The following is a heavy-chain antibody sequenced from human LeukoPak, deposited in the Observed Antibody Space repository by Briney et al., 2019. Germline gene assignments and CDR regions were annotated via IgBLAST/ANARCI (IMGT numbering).Heavy chain of an antibody. D-gene: IGHD4-17*01. J-gene: IGHJ4*02. CDR2: INPKSGGT. Sequence: GASVNVSCKASGYTFTGYYMHWVRQVPGQGLEYMGWINPKSGGTNYAQKFQGRVTMTRDTSISTAYMELSGLGSDDTALYYCSRAAADDYVGVPGYWGQGTLVTDPS. CDR1: GYTFTGYY. V-gene: IGHV1-2*02. CDR3: SRAAADDYVGVPGY.